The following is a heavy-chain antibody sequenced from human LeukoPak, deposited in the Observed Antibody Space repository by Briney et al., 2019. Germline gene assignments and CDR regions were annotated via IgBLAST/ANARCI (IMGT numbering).Heavy chain of an antibody. CDR1: GGSISSSSYY. V-gene: IGHV4-39*01. J-gene: IGHJ5*02. Sequence: SETLSLTCTVSGGSISSSSYYWGWIRQPPGKGLEWIGSIYYSGSTYYNPSLKSRVTISVDTSKNQFSLKLSSVTAADTAAYYCARNDILTGYTNWFDPWGQGTLVTVSS. CDR2: IYYSGST. D-gene: IGHD3-9*01. CDR3: ARNDILTGYTNWFDP.